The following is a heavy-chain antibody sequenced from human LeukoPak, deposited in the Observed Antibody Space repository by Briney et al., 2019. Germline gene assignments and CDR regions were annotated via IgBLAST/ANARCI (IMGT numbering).Heavy chain of an antibody. V-gene: IGHV2-5*01. Sequence: ESGPTLVNPTQTLTLTCTFFGFSLSTNELGVGWIRQPPGKALEWLALTYGTADKRYSPSLKSRLNITKDTSKNQVVLTMTNIDPVDTATYYCAHRRGIVGHGYYSDYWGQGTLVTVSS. D-gene: IGHD1-26*01. CDR3: AHRRGIVGHGYYSDY. CDR2: TYGTADK. CDR1: GFSLSTNELG. J-gene: IGHJ4*02.